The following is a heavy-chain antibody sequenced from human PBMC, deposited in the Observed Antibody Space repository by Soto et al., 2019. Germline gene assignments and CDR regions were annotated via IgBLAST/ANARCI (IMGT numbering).Heavy chain of an antibody. CDR2: IKSKTDGGTT. CDR3: TTDLGIAAAGNRALYYYYGMDV. D-gene: IGHD6-13*01. J-gene: IGHJ6*02. V-gene: IGHV3-15*01. Sequence: EVQLVESGGGLVKPGGSLRLSCAASGFTFSNAWMSWVRQAPGKGLEWVGRIKSKTDGGTTDYAAPAKGRFTISRDDSKNTLYLQMNSLKTEDTAVYYCTTDLGIAAAGNRALYYYYGMDVWGQGTTVTVSS. CDR1: GFTFSNAW.